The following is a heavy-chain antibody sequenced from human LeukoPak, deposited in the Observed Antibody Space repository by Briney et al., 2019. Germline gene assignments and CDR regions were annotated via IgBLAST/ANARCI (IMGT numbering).Heavy chain of an antibody. D-gene: IGHD3-10*01. CDR1: GDSVSSNSAT. Sequence: SQTLSLTCAISGDSVSSNSATWNWLRQSPSRGLEWLGRTYYRSKWYNDYAVSVKGRITISPDTSKNQCSLQLNSVTPEDTAVYFCVRDLWFGQLDYWGQGTLVTVSS. CDR2: TYYRSKWYN. J-gene: IGHJ4*02. CDR3: VRDLWFGQLDY. V-gene: IGHV6-1*01.